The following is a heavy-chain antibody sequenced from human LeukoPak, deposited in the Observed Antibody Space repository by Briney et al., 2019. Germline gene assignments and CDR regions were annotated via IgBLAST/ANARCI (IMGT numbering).Heavy chain of an antibody. D-gene: IGHD2-8*01. CDR3: ARQAKYCTNGVCYPY. CDR1: GGSISSSSYY. J-gene: IGHJ4*02. CDR2: IYYSGST. Sequence: PSETLSLTCTVSGGSISSSSYYWGWIRQPPGKGLEWIGSIYYSGSTYYNPSLKSRVTISVDTSKNQFSLKLSSVTAADTAVYYCARQAKYCTNGVCYPYWGQGTLVTVSS. V-gene: IGHV4-39*01.